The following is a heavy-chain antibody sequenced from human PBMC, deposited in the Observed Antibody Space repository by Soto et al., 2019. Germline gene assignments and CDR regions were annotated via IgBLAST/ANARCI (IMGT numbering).Heavy chain of an antibody. D-gene: IGHD1-26*01. V-gene: IGHV4-59*01. Sequence: PSETLSLTCTVSGGSISSYYWSWIRQPPGKGLEWIGYIYYSESTNYNPSLKSRVTISVDTSKNQFSLKLSSVTAADTAVYYCARSGSWYYYGMDVWGQGTTVTVSS. J-gene: IGHJ6*02. CDR2: IYYSEST. CDR1: GGSISSYY. CDR3: ARSGSWYYYGMDV.